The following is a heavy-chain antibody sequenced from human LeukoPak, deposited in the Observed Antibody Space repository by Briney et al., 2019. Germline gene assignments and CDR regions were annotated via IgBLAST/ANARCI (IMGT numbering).Heavy chain of an antibody. V-gene: IGHV3-48*01. Sequence: GGSLRLSCAASGFTFNTYTMNWVRQAPGKGLEWVSYIGGSSGIIDYADSVRGRFTISRDNSKNTLYLQMNSLRAEDTAVYYCLSIVATILPWGQGTLVTVSS. J-gene: IGHJ5*02. CDR3: LSIVATILP. CDR2: IGGSSGII. D-gene: IGHD5-12*01. CDR1: GFTFNTYT.